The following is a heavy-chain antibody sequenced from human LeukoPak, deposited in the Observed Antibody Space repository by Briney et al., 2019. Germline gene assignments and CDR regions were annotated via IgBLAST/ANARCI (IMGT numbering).Heavy chain of an antibody. CDR1: GFTFSSYE. CDR3: AGDTPMVTGGAFDI. Sequence: GGSLRLSCAASGFTFSSYEMNWVRQVPGRGLEWIGYISTSSRTIYYSDSVKGRFTISRDNDKNSLYPQMNSLRADDTAVYFCAGDTPMVTGGAFDIWGQGTLVSVSS. CDR2: ISTSSRTI. D-gene: IGHD2-21*02. J-gene: IGHJ3*02. V-gene: IGHV3-48*03.